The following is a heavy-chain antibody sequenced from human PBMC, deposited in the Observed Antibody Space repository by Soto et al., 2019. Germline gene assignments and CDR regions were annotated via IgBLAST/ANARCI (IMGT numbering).Heavy chain of an antibody. V-gene: IGHV3-73*01. CDR1: GFTFSDSN. D-gene: IGHD3-16*01. CDR2: IRSKVNYLET. Sequence: PGGSLRLSCAASGFTFSDSNMHGVRQTSGRGQEWLGRIRSKVNYLETGNAESVKGRFTISRDDTKNSAFLTMNSLKPEHTAVYYCTKLITPLDYWGRGTQVTVSS. J-gene: IGHJ4*02. CDR3: TKLITPLDY.